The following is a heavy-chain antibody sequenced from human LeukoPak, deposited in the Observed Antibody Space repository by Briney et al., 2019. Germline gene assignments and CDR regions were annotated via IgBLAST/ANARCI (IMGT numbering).Heavy chain of an antibody. V-gene: IGHV3-23*01. CDR2: ISASGGTT. Sequence: GGSLRLSCTSSEITYSRYVMGWLRQAPGKGPEWVSTISASGGTTYYADSVQGRFTISRDNSKNTPYLQMNSLRAEDTAVYYCATLYGDYNWYFDLWGRGTLVTVSS. CDR3: ATLYGDYNWYFDL. D-gene: IGHD4-17*01. CDR1: EITYSRYV. J-gene: IGHJ2*01.